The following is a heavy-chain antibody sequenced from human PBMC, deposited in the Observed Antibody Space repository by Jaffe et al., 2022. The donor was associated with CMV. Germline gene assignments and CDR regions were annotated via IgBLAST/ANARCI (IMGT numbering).Heavy chain of an antibody. Sequence: EVQLVESGGGLVQPGGSLRLSCAASGFTFSSYWMSWVRQAPGKGLEWVANIKQDGSEKYYVDSVKGRFTISRDNAKNSLYLQMNSLRAEDTAVYYCASLEVDTAMARTFDYWGQGTLVTVSS. V-gene: IGHV3-7*03. CDR2: IKQDGSEK. J-gene: IGHJ4*02. CDR3: ASLEVDTAMARTFDY. D-gene: IGHD5-18*01. CDR1: GFTFSSYW.